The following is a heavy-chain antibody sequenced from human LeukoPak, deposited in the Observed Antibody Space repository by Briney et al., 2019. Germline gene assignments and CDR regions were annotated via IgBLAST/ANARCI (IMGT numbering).Heavy chain of an antibody. J-gene: IGHJ4*02. CDR2: ISSSGSDL. Sequence: KSGGSLRLSCAASGFTFRTSRMNWVRQAPGKGLEWVSSISSSGSDLYYADSVKGRFTISRDNAKTSLYLQMNSLRAEDTAVYFCARDPIGARKSNKDYEADYWGQGTLVTVSS. V-gene: IGHV3-21*01. D-gene: IGHD4-17*01. CDR1: GFTFRTSR. CDR3: ARDPIGARKSNKDYEADY.